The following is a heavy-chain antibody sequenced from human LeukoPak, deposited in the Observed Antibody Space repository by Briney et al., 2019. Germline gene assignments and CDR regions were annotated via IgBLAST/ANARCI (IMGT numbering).Heavy chain of an antibody. CDR2: IYYSGSA. Sequence: SETLSLTCAVSGGSISSSPFYWGWIRQPPGKGLEWIGNIYYSGSAFYNPSLKSRVTISVDTSKNQFSLKLNSVTATDTAVYYCARHIRADRDFDFWGQGTLVTVSS. V-gene: IGHV4-39*01. CDR1: GGSISSSPFY. J-gene: IGHJ4*02. D-gene: IGHD1-14*01. CDR3: ARHIRADRDFDF.